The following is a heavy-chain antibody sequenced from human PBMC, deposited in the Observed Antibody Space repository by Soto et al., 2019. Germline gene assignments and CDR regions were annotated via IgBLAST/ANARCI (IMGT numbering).Heavy chain of an antibody. Sequence: SETLSLTCAVYGGSFSGYYWSWIRQPPGKGLEWIGEINHSGSTNYNPSLKSRVTISVDTSKNQFSLKLSSVTAADTAVYYCARDSGYDSIDAFDIWGQGTMVTV. D-gene: IGHD5-12*01. CDR3: ARDSGYDSIDAFDI. J-gene: IGHJ3*02. CDR1: GGSFSGYY. CDR2: INHSGST. V-gene: IGHV4-34*01.